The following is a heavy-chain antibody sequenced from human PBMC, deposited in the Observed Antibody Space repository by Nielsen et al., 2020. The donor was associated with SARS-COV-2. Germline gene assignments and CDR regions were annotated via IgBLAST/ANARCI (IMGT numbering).Heavy chain of an antibody. CDR1: GYSFIANY. J-gene: IGHJ4*02. V-gene: IGHV1-2*06. CDR2: INPNSGDT. CDR3: TRETPSRYGDLIRY. D-gene: IGHD4-17*01. Sequence: ASVKVSCKPSGYSFIANYIHWVRQAPGQGLEWLGRINPNSGDTDYAQRFQGRVTMTRDTSIGTAHMELSSLRSDDTAVYYCTRETPSRYGDLIRYWGQGTQVTVSS.